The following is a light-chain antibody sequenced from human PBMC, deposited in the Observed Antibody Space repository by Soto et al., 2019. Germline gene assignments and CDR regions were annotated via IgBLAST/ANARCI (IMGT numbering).Light chain of an antibody. Sequence: QSVLTQPACVSGSPGQSITISCTGTSSDVGGYNYVSWYQQHPGKAPKLLIYAVTDRPSGVSSRFSGSKSGNTASLTISGLQAEEEADYYSSSYTSSSTLFRPATTVTVL. CDR2: AVT. V-gene: IGLV2-14*01. CDR3: SSYTSSSTL. CDR1: SSDVGGYNY. J-gene: IGLJ1*01.